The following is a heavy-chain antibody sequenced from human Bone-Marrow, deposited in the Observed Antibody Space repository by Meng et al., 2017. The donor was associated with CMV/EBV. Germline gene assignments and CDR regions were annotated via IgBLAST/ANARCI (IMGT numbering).Heavy chain of an antibody. Sequence: GGSLRLSCAASGFTFSSYAMHWVRQAPGKGLEWVAVISYDGSNKYYADSVKGRFTISRDNSKNTLYLQMNSLRAEDTAVYYCARRLVGPWGQGTLVTVSS. CDR1: GFTFSSYA. CDR3: ARRLVGP. J-gene: IGHJ5*02. D-gene: IGHD2-2*01. V-gene: IGHV3-30*04. CDR2: ISYDGSNK.